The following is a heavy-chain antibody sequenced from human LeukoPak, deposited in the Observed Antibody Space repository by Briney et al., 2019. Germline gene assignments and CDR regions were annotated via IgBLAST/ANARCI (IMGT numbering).Heavy chain of an antibody. CDR2: IHSDGSIA. Sequence: GGSLRLSCVGSGFTFSSYWVYWIRQAPGKGLVWVSRIHSDGSIANYTDSVKGRFTISRDNVKNTLYLQMNSLRAEDTAVYYCVREGFFDYWGQGTLVTVSS. CDR1: GFTFSSYW. J-gene: IGHJ4*02. CDR3: VREGFFDY. V-gene: IGHV3-74*01.